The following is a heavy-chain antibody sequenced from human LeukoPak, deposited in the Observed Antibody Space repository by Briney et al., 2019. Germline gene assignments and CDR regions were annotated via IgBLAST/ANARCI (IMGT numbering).Heavy chain of an antibody. CDR2: IISRGSSA. J-gene: IGHJ6*02. Sequence: GGSLRLSCTASGFTFSAYAMNWVRQAPGKGLEWVASIISRGSSAYYADSVKGRFTISRDNSKNTLYLQMNSLRAEDTAVYYCARDLWPGIAVASYGMDVWGQGTTVTVSS. V-gene: IGHV3-23*01. D-gene: IGHD6-19*01. CDR1: GFTFSAYA. CDR3: ARDLWPGIAVASYGMDV.